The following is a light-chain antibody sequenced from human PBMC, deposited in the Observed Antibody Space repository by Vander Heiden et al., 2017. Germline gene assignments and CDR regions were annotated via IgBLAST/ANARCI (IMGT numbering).Light chain of an antibody. CDR1: SSDVGGYKY. Sequence: QSALTQPASVSGSPGQSTTISCTGTSSDVGGYKYVSWYQQHPGKAPKLMIYDVSDRPSGVSNRFSGSKSGNTASLTISGLQAEDEADYFCSSFTSTTTYVVFGGGTKLTVL. V-gene: IGLV2-14*03. CDR2: DVS. J-gene: IGLJ2*01. CDR3: SSFTSTTTYVV.